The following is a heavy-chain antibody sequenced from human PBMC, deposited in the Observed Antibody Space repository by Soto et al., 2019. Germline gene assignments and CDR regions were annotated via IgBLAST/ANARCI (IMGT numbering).Heavy chain of an antibody. Sequence: PSETLSLTCTVSGGSISSYYWSWIRQPPGKGLEWIGYIYYSGSTNYNPSLKSRVTISVDTSKNQFSLKLSSVTAADTAVYYCARGRVVPADYWGQGTLVTVSS. CDR3: ARGRVVPADY. V-gene: IGHV4-59*12. CDR1: GGSISSYY. D-gene: IGHD2-2*01. CDR2: IYYSGST. J-gene: IGHJ4*02.